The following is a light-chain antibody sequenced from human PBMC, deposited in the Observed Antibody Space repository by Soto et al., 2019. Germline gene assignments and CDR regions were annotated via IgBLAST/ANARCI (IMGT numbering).Light chain of an antibody. Sequence: EIVMTQSPATLSVSPGERAPLSCRASQSVSSNLAWYQQKPGQAPRLLIYDASNRATGIPARFSGSGSGTEFSLTISSLQSEDFAVYSCQQYGDWPGAFGGGTKVDIK. V-gene: IGKV3D-15*01. CDR3: QQYGDWPGA. J-gene: IGKJ4*01. CDR2: DAS. CDR1: QSVSSN.